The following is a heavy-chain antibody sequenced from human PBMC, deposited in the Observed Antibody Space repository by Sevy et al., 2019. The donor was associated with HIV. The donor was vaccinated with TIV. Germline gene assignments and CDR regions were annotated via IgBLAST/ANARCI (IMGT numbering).Heavy chain of an antibody. J-gene: IGHJ4*01. CDR2: ISYEGTET. Sequence: GGSLRLSCGVSGFSSSRTGLHWVRQAPGKGLEWVAVISYEGTETFYAASVEGRFTISRDNSKNMLSLQINSLKPEDTAVYYCARDGGYSIKWYPLYWGHGTLVTVSS. D-gene: IGHD1-26*01. CDR1: GFSSSRTG. CDR3: ARDGGYSIKWYPLY. V-gene: IGHV3-30*03.